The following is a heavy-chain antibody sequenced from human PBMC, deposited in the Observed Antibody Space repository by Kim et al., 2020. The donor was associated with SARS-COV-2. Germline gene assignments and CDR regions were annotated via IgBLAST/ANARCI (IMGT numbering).Heavy chain of an antibody. Sequence: ASVKVSCKASGYTFTSYYMHWVRQAPGQGLEWMGIINPSGGSTSYAQKFQGRVTMTRDTSTSTVYMELSSLRSEDTAVYYCATVPGIAAAGSRLDYWGQGTLVTVSS. V-gene: IGHV1-46*01. CDR2: INPSGGST. D-gene: IGHD6-13*01. J-gene: IGHJ4*02. CDR3: ATVPGIAAAGSRLDY. CDR1: GYTFTSYY.